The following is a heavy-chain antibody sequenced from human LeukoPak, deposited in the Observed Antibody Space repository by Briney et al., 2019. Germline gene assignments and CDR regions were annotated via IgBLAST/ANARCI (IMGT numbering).Heavy chain of an antibody. Sequence: GGSLRLSCAASGFTFSSYAMSWVRQAPGKGLEWVGRIKSKTDGGTTDYAAPVKGRFTISRDDSKNTLSLQMNSLKTEDTAVYYCTIDPAGVTTVTSPNYYFDCWGQGTLITVSS. CDR3: TIDPAGVTTVTSPNYYFDC. J-gene: IGHJ4*02. CDR1: GFTFSSYA. V-gene: IGHV3-15*01. D-gene: IGHD4-17*01. CDR2: IKSKTDGGTT.